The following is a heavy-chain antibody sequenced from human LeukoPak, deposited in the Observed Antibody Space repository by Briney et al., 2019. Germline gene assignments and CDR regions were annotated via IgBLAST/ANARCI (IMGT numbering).Heavy chain of an antibody. V-gene: IGHV3-33*01. J-gene: IGHJ4*02. CDR3: ARDQVYDSSGYEGDY. CDR2: IWYDGTNI. CDR1: GFNFRSYG. D-gene: IGHD3-22*01. Sequence: GGSLRLSCAASGFNFRSYGMHWVRQAPGKGLEWVAVIWYDGTNIYYGDSVKGRFTISRDNSKSTLNLQMNSLRAEDTAMYYCARDQVYDSSGYEGDYWGQGTLVTVSS.